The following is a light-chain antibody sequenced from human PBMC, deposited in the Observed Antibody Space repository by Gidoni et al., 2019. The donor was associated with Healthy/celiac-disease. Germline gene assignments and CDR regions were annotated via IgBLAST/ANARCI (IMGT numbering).Light chain of an antibody. V-gene: IGKV1-5*03. CDR3: QQYNSYST. J-gene: IGKJ1*01. CDR2: KAS. CDR1: QSISSW. Sequence: DIQLTQSPSTLSASVGDRVTITCRASQSISSWLAWYQQKPGKAPKLLIYKASSLERGVPSRFSGSGSGTEFTLTISSLQPDECATYYCQQYNSYSTFGQGTKVEIK.